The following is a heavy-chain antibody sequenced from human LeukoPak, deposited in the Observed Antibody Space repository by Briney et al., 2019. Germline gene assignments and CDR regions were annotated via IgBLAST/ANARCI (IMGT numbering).Heavy chain of an antibody. CDR1: GGSISSYY. D-gene: IGHD3-3*01. CDR3: ARGDYDFWSGYLNWFDP. CDR2: IYYSGST. V-gene: IGHV4-59*01. J-gene: IGHJ5*02. Sequence: SETLSLTCTVSGGSISSYYWSWIRQPPGKGLEWIGYIYYSGSTNYNPSLKSRVTISLDTSKNQFSLKLSSVTAADTAVYYCARGDYDFWSGYLNWFDPWGQGTLVTVSS.